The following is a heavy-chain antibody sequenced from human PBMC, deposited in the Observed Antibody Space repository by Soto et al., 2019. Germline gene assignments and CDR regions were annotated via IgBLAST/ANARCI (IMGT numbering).Heavy chain of an antibody. CDR2: ISAYNGNT. D-gene: IGHD3-16*02. V-gene: IGHV1-18*01. CDR3: ARSYYDYVWGSYRSIDC. J-gene: IGHJ4*02. Sequence: QVQLVQSGAEVKKPGASVKVSCKASGYTFTSYGISWVRQAPGQGLEWMGWISAYNGNTNYAQKLQGRVTMTTDTSTSTAYMELRSLRSDDTAVYYCARSYYDYVWGSYRSIDCWGQGTLVTVSS. CDR1: GYTFTSYG.